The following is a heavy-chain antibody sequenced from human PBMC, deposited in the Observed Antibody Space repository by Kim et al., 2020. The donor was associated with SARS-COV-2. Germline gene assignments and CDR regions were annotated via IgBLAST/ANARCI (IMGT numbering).Heavy chain of an antibody. CDR3: TRPAYYGDYLNSPNPYYYYYGMDV. Sequence: GGSLRLSCAASGFTFSGSAMHWVRQASGKGLEWVGRIRSKANSYATAYAASVKGRFTISRDDSKNTAYLQMNSLKTEDTAVYYCTRPAYYGDYLNSPNPYYYYYGMDVWGQGTTVTVSS. CDR2: IRSKANSYAT. D-gene: IGHD4-17*01. CDR1: GFTFSGSA. V-gene: IGHV3-73*01. J-gene: IGHJ6*02.